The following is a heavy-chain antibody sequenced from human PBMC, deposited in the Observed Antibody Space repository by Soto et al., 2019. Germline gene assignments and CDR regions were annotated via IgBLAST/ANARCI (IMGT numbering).Heavy chain of an antibody. CDR1: GFTFSNAW. D-gene: IGHD4-17*01. J-gene: IGHJ4*02. Sequence: EVQLVESGGGLVKPGGSLRLSCAASGFTFSNAWMNWVRQAPGKGLEWGGRIKSKTDGGTTDYVVPVKGRFTISRDDSKNTLYLQMDSLNTEDTAVYYCTTQISTVTYYFDYWGQGTLVTVSS. CDR2: IKSKTDGGTT. CDR3: TTQISTVTYYFDY. V-gene: IGHV3-15*07.